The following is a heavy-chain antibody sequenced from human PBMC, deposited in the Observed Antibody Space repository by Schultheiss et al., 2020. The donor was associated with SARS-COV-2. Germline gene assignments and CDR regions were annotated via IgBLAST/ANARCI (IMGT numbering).Heavy chain of an antibody. V-gene: IGHV4-31*11. J-gene: IGHJ5*02. CDR2: IYHSGST. CDR1: GGSISSGGYY. D-gene: IGHD3-16*01. Sequence: SETLSLTCVVSGGSISSGGYYWSWIRQHPGKGLEWIGEIYHSGSTNYNASLKSRVTISVDTSKNQFSLKLSSVTAADTAVYYCARVMITFGGVTNWFDPWGQGTLVTVSS. CDR3: ARVMITFGGVTNWFDP.